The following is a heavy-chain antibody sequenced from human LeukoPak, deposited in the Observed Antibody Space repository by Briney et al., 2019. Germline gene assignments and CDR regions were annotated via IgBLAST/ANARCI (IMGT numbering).Heavy chain of an antibody. CDR1: GFTFSSYA. CDR2: ISGSGGST. Sequence: GGSLRLSCAASGFTFSSYAMSWVRQAPGKGLEWVSAISGSGGSTYYADSVKGWFTISRDNSKNTLYLQMNSLRAEDTAVYYCAKCDSSGYYGGSLDYWGQGTLVTVSS. J-gene: IGHJ4*02. CDR3: AKCDSSGYYGGSLDY. V-gene: IGHV3-23*01. D-gene: IGHD3-22*01.